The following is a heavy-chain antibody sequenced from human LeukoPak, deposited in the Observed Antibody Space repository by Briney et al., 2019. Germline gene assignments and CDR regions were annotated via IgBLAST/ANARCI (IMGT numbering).Heavy chain of an antibody. CDR3: ARGYGDYTRYYFDY. CDR1: GGTFSSYA. J-gene: IGHJ4*02. Sequence: GASVKVSCKASGGTFSSYAISWVRQAPGQGLEWMGRIIPILGIASYAQKFQGRVTITADKSTSTAYMELSSLRSEDTAVYYCARGYGDYTRYYFDYWGQGTLVTVSS. CDR2: IIPILGIA. D-gene: IGHD4-17*01. V-gene: IGHV1-69*04.